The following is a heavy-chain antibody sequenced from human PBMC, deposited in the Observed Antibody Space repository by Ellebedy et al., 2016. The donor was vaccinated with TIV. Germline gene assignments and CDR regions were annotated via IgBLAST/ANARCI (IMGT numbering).Heavy chain of an antibody. Sequence: GESLKISCAASGFTFSSSWMSRVRQAPGKGLEWLSAISPRGNSIYYADSVKGRFTISRDNSKNTLYVPMNSLRAEDTATYYCVGRTPGTISDGHAFDIWGLGTMVTVSS. V-gene: IGHV3-23*01. D-gene: IGHD2-8*01. CDR1: GFTFSSSW. CDR3: VGRTPGTISDGHAFDI. J-gene: IGHJ3*02. CDR2: ISPRGNSI.